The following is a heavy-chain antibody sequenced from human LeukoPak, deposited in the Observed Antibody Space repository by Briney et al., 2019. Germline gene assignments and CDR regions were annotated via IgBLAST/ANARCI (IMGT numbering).Heavy chain of an antibody. J-gene: IGHJ4*02. D-gene: IGHD6-13*01. CDR1: GFTFSSYA. CDR2: ITGGQSIT. Sequence: GGSLRLSCAASGFTFSSYAMHWVRQAPGKGLEWVSSITGGQSITYYADSVRGRFTISRDNSKNMVYLQMNSLIAEDTAVYFCAFSSSWYIFFDYWGQGNLVTVSS. CDR3: AFSSSWYIFFDY. V-gene: IGHV3-23*01.